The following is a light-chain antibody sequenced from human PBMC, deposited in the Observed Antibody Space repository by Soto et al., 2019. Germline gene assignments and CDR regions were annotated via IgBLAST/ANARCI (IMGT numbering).Light chain of an antibody. J-gene: IGKJ2*01. CDR3: PSYHNRPPGA. Sequence: ETVMTQSPATLSVSPGGRATLSCRASQSVSNDLAWYQQKPGQAPRLLIYDASTRATGIPARFSGSGSGKEVPLALSSLQVEDFCVYFRPSYHNRPPGAFGQGTKLQIK. CDR2: DAS. CDR1: QSVSND. V-gene: IGKV3-15*01.